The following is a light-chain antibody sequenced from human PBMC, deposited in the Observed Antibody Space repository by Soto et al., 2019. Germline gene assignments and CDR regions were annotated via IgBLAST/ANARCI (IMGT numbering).Light chain of an antibody. CDR2: GVS. Sequence: QSVLTQPPSASGSPGQSVTISCTGTSSDIGGYNFVSWYQQHPGKAPKLMIYGVSGRPSGVPDRFSGSKSGNTASLTVSGLQAEDEADYYCSSYAGSNDVVFGGGTKVTVL. CDR3: SSYAGSNDVV. J-gene: IGLJ2*01. V-gene: IGLV2-8*01. CDR1: SSDIGGYNF.